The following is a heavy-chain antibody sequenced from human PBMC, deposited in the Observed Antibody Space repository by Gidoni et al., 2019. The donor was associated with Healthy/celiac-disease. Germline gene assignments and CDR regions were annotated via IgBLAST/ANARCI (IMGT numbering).Heavy chain of an antibody. CDR1: GGSISSGSYY. CDR2: IYTSGST. D-gene: IGHD3-10*01. CDR3: ARSPYGPGGGWDFDL. J-gene: IGHJ2*01. V-gene: IGHV4-61*02. Sequence: QVQLQESGPGLVKPSQTLSLTCTVSGGSISSGSYYWSWIRQPAGKGLEWIGRIYTSGSTNYNPSLKSRVTISVDTSKNQFSLKLSSVTAADTAVYYCARSPYGPGGGWDFDLWGRGTLVTVSS.